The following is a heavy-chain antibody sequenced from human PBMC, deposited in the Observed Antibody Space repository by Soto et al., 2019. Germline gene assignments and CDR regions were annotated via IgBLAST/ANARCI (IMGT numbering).Heavy chain of an antibody. V-gene: IGHV5-51*01. Sequence: GESLKISCKGSGYSFTSYWIGWARQMPGKGLEWMGIIYPGDSDTRYSPSFQGQVTISADKSISTAYLQWSSLKASDTAMYYCARAMVRGNYYYGMDGWGQGTTVTVSS. J-gene: IGHJ6*02. CDR1: GYSFTSYW. D-gene: IGHD3-10*01. CDR3: ARAMVRGNYYYGMDG. CDR2: IYPGDSDT.